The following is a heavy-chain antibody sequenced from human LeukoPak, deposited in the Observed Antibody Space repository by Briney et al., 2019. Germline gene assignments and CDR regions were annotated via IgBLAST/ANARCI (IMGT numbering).Heavy chain of an antibody. CDR2: IKSKIDGGTT. V-gene: IGHV3-15*01. J-gene: IGHJ4*02. Sequence: PGGSLRLSCAASGFTFSYAWMTWVRQAPGKGLEWVGRIKSKIDGGTTDYAVPVKGRFSISRDDSKNTLFLQMDSLKTEDTAVYYCNTYLWFGGLLSYWMDYWGQGTLVTVSS. CDR1: GFTFSYAW. D-gene: IGHD3-10*01. CDR3: NTYLWFGGLLSYWMDY.